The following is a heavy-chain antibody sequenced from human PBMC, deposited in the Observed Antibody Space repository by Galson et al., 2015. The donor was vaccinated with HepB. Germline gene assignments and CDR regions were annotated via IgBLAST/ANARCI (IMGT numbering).Heavy chain of an antibody. CDR1: GFTFSSYW. CDR3: ARAPPGYCSSTSCETEGDY. D-gene: IGHD2-2*01. CDR2: IKQDGSEK. J-gene: IGHJ4*02. V-gene: IGHV3-7*03. Sequence: SLRLSCAASGFTFSSYWMSWVRQAPGKGLEWVANIKQDGSEKYYVDSVKGRFTISRDNAKNSLYLQMNSLRAEDTAVYYCARAPPGYCSSTSCETEGDYWGQGTLVTVSS.